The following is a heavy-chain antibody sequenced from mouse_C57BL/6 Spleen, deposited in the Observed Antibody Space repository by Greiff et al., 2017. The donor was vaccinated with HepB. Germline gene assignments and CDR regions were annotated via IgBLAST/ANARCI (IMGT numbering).Heavy chain of an antibody. CDR2: IYPGDGDT. V-gene: IGHV1-80*01. J-gene: IGHJ1*03. Sequence: QVQLKQSGAELVKPGASVKISCKASGYAFSSYWMNWVKQRPGKGLEWIGQIYPGDGDTNYNGKFKGKATLTADKSSSTAYMQLSSLTSEDSAVYFCARWGLLRGGYFDVWGTGTTVTVSS. CDR1: GYAFSSYW. D-gene: IGHD1-1*01. CDR3: ARWGLLRGGYFDV.